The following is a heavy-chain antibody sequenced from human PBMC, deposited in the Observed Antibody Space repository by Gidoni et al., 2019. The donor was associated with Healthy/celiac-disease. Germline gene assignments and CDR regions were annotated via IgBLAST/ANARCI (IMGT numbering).Heavy chain of an antibody. Sequence: QLQLQESGPGLVKPSVTLSLPCSVSGGSISSRSYYWGWIRQPPGNGLEWIGSIYYSGSTYYNPSLKSRVTISVDTSKNQFSLKLSSVTAADTAVYYCARHGTGDWFDPWGQGTLVTVSS. CDR1: GGSISSRSYY. CDR2: IYYSGST. V-gene: IGHV4-39*01. CDR3: ARHGTGDWFDP. D-gene: IGHD1-26*01. J-gene: IGHJ5*02.